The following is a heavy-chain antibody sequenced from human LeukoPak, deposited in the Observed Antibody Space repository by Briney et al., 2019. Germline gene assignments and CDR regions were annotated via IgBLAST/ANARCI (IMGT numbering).Heavy chain of an antibody. V-gene: IGHV3-21*01. CDR3: ARDHYGDYQFDY. CDR2: ISSSSSYT. CDR1: GFTFSNFW. D-gene: IGHD4-17*01. Sequence: GGSLRLSCAASGFTFSNFWMSWVRQAPGKGLEWVSSISSSSSYTYYADSVKGRFTISRDNAKNSLYLQMNSLRAEDTAVYYCARDHYGDYQFDYWGQGTLVTVSS. J-gene: IGHJ4*02.